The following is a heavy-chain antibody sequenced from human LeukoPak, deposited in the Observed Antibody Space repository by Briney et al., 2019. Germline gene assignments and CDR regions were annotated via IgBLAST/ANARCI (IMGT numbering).Heavy chain of an antibody. Sequence: VASVKVSCKASGGTFSSYAISWVRQAPGQGLEWMGGIIPILGIANYAQKFQGRVTITADKSTSTAYMELSSLRSEDTAVYYCARSIAVAGSLYWGQGTLVTVSS. V-gene: IGHV1-69*10. J-gene: IGHJ4*02. CDR3: ARSIAVAGSLY. CDR2: IIPILGIA. D-gene: IGHD6-19*01. CDR1: GGTFSSYA.